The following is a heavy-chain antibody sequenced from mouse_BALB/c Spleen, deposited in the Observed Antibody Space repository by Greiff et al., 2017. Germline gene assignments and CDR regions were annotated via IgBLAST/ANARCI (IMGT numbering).Heavy chain of an antibody. CDR1: GFTFSSYG. CDR3: ARGRGSTFDY. D-gene: IGHD2-1*01. J-gene: IGHJ2*01. CDR2: INSNGGST. V-gene: IGHV5-6-3*01. Sequence: EVQGVESGGGLVQPGGSLKLSCAASGFTFSSYGMSWVRQTPDKRLELVATINSNGGSTYYPDSVKGRFTISRDNAKNTLYLQMSSLRSEDTAMYYCARGRGSTFDYWGQGTTLTVSS.